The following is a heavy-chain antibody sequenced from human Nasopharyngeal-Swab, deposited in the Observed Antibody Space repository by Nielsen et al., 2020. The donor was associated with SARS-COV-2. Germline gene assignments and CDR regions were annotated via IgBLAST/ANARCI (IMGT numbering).Heavy chain of an antibody. J-gene: IGHJ4*02. CDR2: IKQDGSEK. CDR3: ATDRDNYGSGTFDY. Sequence: GEFLKISCAASGFTFSSYWMSWVRQAPGKGLEWVANIKQDGSEKYYVDSVKGRFTISRDNAQNSLYLQMNSLRAEDTAIYYCATDRDNYGSGTFDYWGQGTLVTVAS. V-gene: IGHV3-7*01. D-gene: IGHD3-10*01. CDR1: GFTFSSYW.